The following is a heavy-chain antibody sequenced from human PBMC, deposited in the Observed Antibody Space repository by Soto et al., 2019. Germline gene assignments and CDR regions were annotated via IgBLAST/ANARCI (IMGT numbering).Heavy chain of an antibody. J-gene: IGHJ5*02. CDR2: RYYGGST. Sequence: TLSLPFTVSGGSISSGCYYWSSLRQHPGKGLEWIGHRYYGGSTYYNPPPKSRVTISVQTSKTQFSLKLSSVIAVDTAVFYCAALGPWKDWFDPWGQGTLVTVSS. D-gene: IGHD1-1*01. V-gene: IGHV4-31*03. CDR3: AALGPWKDWFDP. CDR1: GGSISSGCYY.